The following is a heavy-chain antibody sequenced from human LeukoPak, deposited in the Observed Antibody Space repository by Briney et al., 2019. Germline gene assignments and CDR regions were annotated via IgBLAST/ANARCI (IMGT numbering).Heavy chain of an antibody. V-gene: IGHV1-69*05. CDR2: IIPIFGTA. D-gene: IGHD1-1*01. CDR3: AREVAPTQFDP. Sequence: ASVKVSCKASGGTFSSYAISWVRQAPGQGLEWMGGIIPIFGTANYAQKFQGRVTITTGESTSTAYMELSSLRSEDTAVYYCAREVAPTQFDPWGQGTLVTVSS. J-gene: IGHJ5*02. CDR1: GGTFSSYA.